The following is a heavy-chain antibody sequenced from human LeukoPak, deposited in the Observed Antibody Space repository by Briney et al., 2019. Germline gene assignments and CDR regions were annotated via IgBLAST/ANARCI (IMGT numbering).Heavy chain of an antibody. D-gene: IGHD5-12*01. CDR2: IYYSGRT. J-gene: IGHJ4*02. V-gene: IGHV4-59*01. CDR1: GGSLSSYY. Sequence: SETLSLTCIVSGGSLSSYYWSWLRQPPGKGLEWIGYIYYSGRTNYNPSLKSRVTISVDTSKKQFSLKLGSVTAADTAVYYCARVSGYDWESFYDYGGQGTLVTVSP. CDR3: ARVSGYDWESFYDY.